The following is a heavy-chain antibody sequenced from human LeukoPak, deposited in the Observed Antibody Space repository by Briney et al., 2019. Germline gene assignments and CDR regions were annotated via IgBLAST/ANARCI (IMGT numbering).Heavy chain of an antibody. Sequence: GGSLRLSCAASGFTFSSYEMNWVRQAPGKGLEWVSCISSSGSTIYYADSVKGRFTISRDNAKNSLYLQMNSLRAEDTAVYYCARACYDILTGPLWGFDYWGQGTLVTVSS. D-gene: IGHD3-9*01. J-gene: IGHJ4*02. CDR3: ARACYDILTGPLWGFDY. CDR2: ISSSGSTI. V-gene: IGHV3-48*03. CDR1: GFTFSSYE.